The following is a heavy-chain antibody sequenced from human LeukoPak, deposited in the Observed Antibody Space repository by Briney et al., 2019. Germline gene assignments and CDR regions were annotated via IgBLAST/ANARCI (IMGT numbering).Heavy chain of an antibody. CDR2: IIPFFGNT. CDR3: ARDPLELCGGDCHSGGY. D-gene: IGHD2-21*01. CDR1: GGTFTSYA. Sequence: SVKLSCKASGGTFTSYAISWVRQAPGQGLEWMGGIIPFFGNTNYVQKFQGRVTITADESTSTAYMELSSPRSADTAVYYCARDPLELCGGDCHSGGYWGQGTLVTVSS. V-gene: IGHV1-69*01. J-gene: IGHJ4*02.